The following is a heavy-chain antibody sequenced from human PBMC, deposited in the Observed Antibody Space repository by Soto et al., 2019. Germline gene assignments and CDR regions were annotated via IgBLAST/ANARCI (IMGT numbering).Heavy chain of an antibody. D-gene: IGHD3-22*01. CDR3: TTDSYFTLKVVRFDY. CDR1: GFPFANFL. V-gene: IGHV3-49*03. CDR2: IKSQTYGGTT. J-gene: IGHJ4*01. Sequence: GSLRLSCTGSGFPFANFLMSWFRQAPGQGLEWVGRIKSQTYGGTTQYAAPVRGRFTISRDDSKGMVYLQMNSLKTEDSAVYYCTTDSYFTLKVVRFDYWGLGTLVTVSS.